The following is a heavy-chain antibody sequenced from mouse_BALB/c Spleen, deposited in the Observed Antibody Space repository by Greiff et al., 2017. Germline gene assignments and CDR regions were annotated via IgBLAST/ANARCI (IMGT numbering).Heavy chain of an antibody. CDR2: INPSSGYT. CDR1: GYTFTSYT. Sequence: QVQLKESGAELARPGASVKMSCKASGYTFTSYTMHWVKQRPGQGLEWIGYINPSSGYTNYNQKFKDKATLTADKSSSTAYMQLSSLTSEDSAVYYCARLLRLPFDYWGQGTTLTVSS. CDR3: ARLLRLPFDY. J-gene: IGHJ2*01. V-gene: IGHV1-4*01. D-gene: IGHD1-2*01.